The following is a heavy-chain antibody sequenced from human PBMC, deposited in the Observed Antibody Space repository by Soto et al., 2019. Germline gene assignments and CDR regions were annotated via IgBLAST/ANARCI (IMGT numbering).Heavy chain of an antibody. D-gene: IGHD3-22*01. J-gene: IGHJ4*02. CDR3: ARLTDYYDSSGYYENFDY. CDR1: GYSFTSYW. CDR2: IYPGDSGT. Sequence: SLKISCKGSGYSFTSYWIGWVRQMPGKGLEWMGIIYPGDSGTRYSPSFQGQVTISADKSISTAYLQWSSLKASDTAMYYCARLTDYYDSSGYYENFDYWGQGTLVTVSS. V-gene: IGHV5-51*01.